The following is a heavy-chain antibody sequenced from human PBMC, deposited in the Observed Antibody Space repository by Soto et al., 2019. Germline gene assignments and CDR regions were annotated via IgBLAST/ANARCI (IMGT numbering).Heavy chain of an antibody. Sequence: QVQLVQSGAEVKKPGASVKVSCKASGYTFTSYGISWVRQAPGQVLEWMGWISAYNGNTNYAQKLQGRVTMTTDTSTSTAYMELRSLRSDDTAVYYCARDLVGGSYPPLYNWFDPWGQGTLVTVSS. D-gene: IGHD1-26*01. CDR3: ARDLVGGSYPPLYNWFDP. V-gene: IGHV1-18*01. J-gene: IGHJ5*02. CDR2: ISAYNGNT. CDR1: GYTFTSYG.